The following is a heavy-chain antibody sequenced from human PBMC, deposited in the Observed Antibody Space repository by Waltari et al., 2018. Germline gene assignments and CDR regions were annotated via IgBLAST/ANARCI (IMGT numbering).Heavy chain of an antibody. D-gene: IGHD6-19*01. J-gene: IGHJ3*02. V-gene: IGHV4-34*01. Sequence: QVQLQQRGAGLLKPSETLSLTCAVYGGSCSGYYWRWTRHPPGKGLEWIGEINHSGSTNYNPSLKSRVTISVDTSKNQFSLKLSSVTAADTAVYYCARGGSGWSRRAAFDIWGQGTMVTVSS. CDR1: GGSCSGYY. CDR3: ARGGSGWSRRAAFDI. CDR2: INHSGST.